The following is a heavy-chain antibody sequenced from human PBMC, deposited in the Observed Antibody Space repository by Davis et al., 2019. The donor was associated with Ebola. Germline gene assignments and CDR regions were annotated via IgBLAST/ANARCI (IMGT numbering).Heavy chain of an antibody. CDR3: AREGCMNCYGDNWFDP. D-gene: IGHD2-2*01. CDR1: GFTFSSYW. J-gene: IGHJ5*02. V-gene: IGHV3-7*01. Sequence: GESLKISCAASGFTFSSYWMSWVRQAPGKGLEWVANIKQDGSEKYYVDSVKGRFTISRDNAKNSLYLQMNSLRAEDTAVYYCAREGCMNCYGDNWFDPWGQGTLVIVSS. CDR2: IKQDGSEK.